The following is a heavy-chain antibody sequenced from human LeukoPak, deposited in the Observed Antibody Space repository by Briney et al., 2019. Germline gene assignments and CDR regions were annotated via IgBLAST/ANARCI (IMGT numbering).Heavy chain of an antibody. CDR1: GYTFTSYA. CDR2: INAGNGNT. V-gene: IGHV1-3*01. J-gene: IGHJ4*02. D-gene: IGHD3-16*02. CDR3: ARDWGGVIVYYFDY. Sequence: ASVKVSCKASGYTFTSYAMHWVRQAPGQRLEWMGWINAGNGNTKYSQKFQGRVTITRDTSASTAYMELSSLRSEDTAVYYCARDWGGVIVYYFDYWGQGTLVTVSS.